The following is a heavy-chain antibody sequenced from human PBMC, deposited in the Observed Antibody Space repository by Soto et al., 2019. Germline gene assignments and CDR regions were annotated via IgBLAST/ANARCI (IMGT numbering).Heavy chain of an antibody. Sequence: QVQLVQSGAEVKKPGASVKVSCKASGYTFTSYGISWVRQAPGQGLEWMGWISAYNGNTNYAQKLQGRVTMTTDTPTSTAYRELRSLRSDDTAGYYCARSSGSAYWFDPWGQGTLVTVSS. CDR1: GYTFTSYG. CDR3: ARSSGSAYWFDP. CDR2: ISAYNGNT. J-gene: IGHJ5*02. V-gene: IGHV1-18*01. D-gene: IGHD6-6*01.